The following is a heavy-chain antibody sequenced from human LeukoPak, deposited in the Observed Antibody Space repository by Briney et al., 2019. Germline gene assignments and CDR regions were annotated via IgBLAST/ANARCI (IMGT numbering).Heavy chain of an antibody. J-gene: IGHJ6*03. Sequence: GGSLRLSCAASGFTFSSYGMSWVRQAPGKGLEWVSAISGSGGSTYYADSVKGRFTISRDNSKKTLYLQMNRLRAEDTAVYYCAKGGSSGYVLSYYYYYYMDVWGKGTTVTISS. CDR1: GFTFSSYG. V-gene: IGHV3-23*01. D-gene: IGHD5-12*01. CDR2: ISGSGGST. CDR3: AKGGSSGYVLSYYYYYYMDV.